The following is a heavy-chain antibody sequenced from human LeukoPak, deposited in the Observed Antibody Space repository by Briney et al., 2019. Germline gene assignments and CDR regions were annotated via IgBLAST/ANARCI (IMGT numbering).Heavy chain of an antibody. CDR1: GFTFHDYA. V-gene: IGHV3-9*01. D-gene: IGHD3-10*01. J-gene: IGHJ6*03. CDR3: ARNAGAGYYFSMDA. CDR2: ISWNSGSI. Sequence: GGSLRLSCAAPGFTFHDYAMHWVRQAPGKGLEWVSGISWNSGSIGYADSVKGRFTISRDNAKNSLYLQMNSLRAEDTPLYNFARNAGAGYYFSMDAWGKGTAVTASS.